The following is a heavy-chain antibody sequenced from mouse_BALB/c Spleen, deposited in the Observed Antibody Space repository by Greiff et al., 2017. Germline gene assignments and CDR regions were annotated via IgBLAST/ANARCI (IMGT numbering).Heavy chain of an antibody. CDR1: GFNIKDTY. D-gene: IGHD2-14*01. V-gene: IGHV14-3*02. CDR2: IDPANGNT. CDR3: ASGEVRLYYAMDY. Sequence: EVKLVESGAELVKPGASVKLSCTASGFNIKDTYMHWVKQRPEQGLEWIGRIDPANGNTKYDPKFQGKATITADTSSNTAYLQLSSLTSEDTAVYYCASGEVRLYYAMDYWGQGTSVTVSS. J-gene: IGHJ4*01.